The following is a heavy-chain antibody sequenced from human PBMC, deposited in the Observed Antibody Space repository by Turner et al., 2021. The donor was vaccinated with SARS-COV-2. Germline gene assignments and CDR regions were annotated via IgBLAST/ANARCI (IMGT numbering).Heavy chain of an antibody. CDR3: TKDYYHSRGYADAFDM. J-gene: IGHJ3*02. V-gene: IGHV3-23*01. CDR1: GFFFKHYA. CDR2: ISGTGGNT. Sequence: VQLFESGGGLVQPGGSLGPSCTDSGFFFKHYAMSWVRQAPGKGRECVEVISGTGGNTYYADSAKGRFTISRDNSKNTQYLQMNSLGAEDTALYDCTKDYYHSRGYADAFDMWGQGTAVIVSS. D-gene: IGHD3-22*01.